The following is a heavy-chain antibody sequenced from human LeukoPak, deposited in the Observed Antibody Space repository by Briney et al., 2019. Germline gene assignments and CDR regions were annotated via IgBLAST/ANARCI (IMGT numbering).Heavy chain of an antibody. D-gene: IGHD6-19*01. V-gene: IGHV3-74*01. J-gene: IGHJ4*02. CDR2: INTDGSDT. CDR1: GFTFSAYW. Sequence: PGGSLRLSCAASGFTFSAYWMHWVRHAPGKGLVWVSRINTDGSDTSYADSAKGRFTISRDNAKNTLYLQMNSLTAEDTAVYYCARGGWYGYYFDSWGRGTLATVSS. CDR3: ARGGWYGYYFDS.